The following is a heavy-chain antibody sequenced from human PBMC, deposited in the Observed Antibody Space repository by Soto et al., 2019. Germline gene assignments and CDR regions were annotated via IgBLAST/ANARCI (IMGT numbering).Heavy chain of an antibody. CDR2: ISSSSSYI. CDR3: ARDGGHDILTGYYYYYYGMDV. CDR1: GFTFSSYS. V-gene: IGHV3-21*01. Sequence: GGSLRLSCAASGFTFSSYSMNWVRQAPGKGLEWVSSISSSSSYIYYADSVKGRFTISRDNAKNSLYLQMSSLRAEDTAVYYCARDGGHDILTGYYYYYYGMDVWGQGTTVTVSS. J-gene: IGHJ6*02. D-gene: IGHD3-9*01.